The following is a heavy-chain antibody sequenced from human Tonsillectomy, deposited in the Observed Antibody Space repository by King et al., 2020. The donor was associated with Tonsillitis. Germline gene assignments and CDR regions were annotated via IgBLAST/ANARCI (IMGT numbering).Heavy chain of an antibody. D-gene: IGHD6-19*01. CDR2: ISYDAINK. V-gene: IGHV3-30*03. CDR1: GFTFINFG. J-gene: IGHJ4*02. Sequence: VQLQESGGGVVQLGRSLRLSCAASGFTFINFGMHWVRQAPGKGLEWVAFISYDAINKYYADSVKGRFTISRDKSKNMLYLQMNSLRAEDTAVYYCARGGAVARYSLDFWGQGTLVTVSS. CDR3: ARGGAVARYSLDF.